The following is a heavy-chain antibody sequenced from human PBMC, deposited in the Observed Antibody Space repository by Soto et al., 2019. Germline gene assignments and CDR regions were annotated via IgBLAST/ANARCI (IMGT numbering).Heavy chain of an antibody. Sequence: SETLSLTCTFSGGSISSSSYYWGWFRQPPGKGLEWIGSIYYSGSTYYNPSLKSRVTISVDTSKNQFSLKLSSVTAADTAVYYCARLDGDYDYYGMDVWGQGTTVT. V-gene: IGHV4-39*01. CDR2: IYYSGST. D-gene: IGHD4-17*01. CDR1: GGSISSSSYY. CDR3: ARLDGDYDYYGMDV. J-gene: IGHJ6*02.